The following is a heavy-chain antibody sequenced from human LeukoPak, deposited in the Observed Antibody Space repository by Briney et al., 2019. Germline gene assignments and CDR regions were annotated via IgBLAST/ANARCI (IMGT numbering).Heavy chain of an antibody. CDR1: GFTFSSYW. Sequence: GGSLRLSCAASGFTFSSYWMHWVRQAPGKGLVWVSRINRDGSSTSYADSVKGRFTISRDNAKNTLSLHMTRLRAEATALYYCARDQWQWDSPSGAFDIWGQGTMVTVSS. J-gene: IGHJ3*02. V-gene: IGHV3-74*01. D-gene: IGHD1-26*01. CDR3: ARDQWQWDSPSGAFDI. CDR2: INRDGSST.